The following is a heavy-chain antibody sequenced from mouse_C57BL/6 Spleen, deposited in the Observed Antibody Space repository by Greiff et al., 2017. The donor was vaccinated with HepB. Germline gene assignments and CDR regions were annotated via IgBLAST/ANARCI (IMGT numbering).Heavy chain of an antibody. CDR1: GYAFTNYL. V-gene: IGHV1-54*01. CDR3: ARGVVDYDAGFDY. D-gene: IGHD2-4*01. J-gene: IGHJ2*01. Sequence: QVQLQQSGAELVRPGTSVKVSCKASGYAFTNYLIEWVKQRPGQGLEWIGVINPGSGGTNYNEKFKGKATLTADKSSSTAYMQLSSLTSEDSAVYFCARGVVDYDAGFDYWGQGTTLTVSS. CDR2: INPGSGGT.